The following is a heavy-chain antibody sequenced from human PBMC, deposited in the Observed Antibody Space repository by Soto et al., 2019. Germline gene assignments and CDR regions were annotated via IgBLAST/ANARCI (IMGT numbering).Heavy chain of an antibody. Sequence: GGSLRLSCAASGFTFSSYAMSWVRQAPGKGLEWVSAISGSGGSTYYADSVKGRFTISRDNSKNTLYLQMNSLRAEDTAVYYCAKDIREEIVATTFDYWGQGTLVTVSS. D-gene: IGHD5-12*01. CDR2: ISGSGGST. J-gene: IGHJ4*02. CDR3: AKDIREEIVATTFDY. CDR1: GFTFSSYA. V-gene: IGHV3-23*01.